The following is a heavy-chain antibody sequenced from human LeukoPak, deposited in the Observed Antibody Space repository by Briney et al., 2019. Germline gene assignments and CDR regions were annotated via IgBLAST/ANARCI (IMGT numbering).Heavy chain of an antibody. CDR1: GGTFSSYA. CDR3: VRTPPNWGFDY. D-gene: IGHD7-27*01. Sequence: GASVKVSCKASGGTFSSYAISWVRQAPGQGLEWMGGIIPIFGTANYAQKFQGRVTITADESTSTAYMELSSLRSEDTAIYYCVRTPPNWGFDYWGQGTLVTVSS. CDR2: IIPIFGTA. J-gene: IGHJ4*02. V-gene: IGHV1-69*13.